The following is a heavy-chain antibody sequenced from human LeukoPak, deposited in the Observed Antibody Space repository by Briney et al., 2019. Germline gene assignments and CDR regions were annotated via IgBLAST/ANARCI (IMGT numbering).Heavy chain of an antibody. V-gene: IGHV4-4*09. CDR3: AKGPYYDFWSGYYYYYYMDV. Sequence: PSETLSLTCTVSGGSISSYYWSWIRQPPGKGLEGIGYIYTSGSTNYNPSLKSRVTISVDTSKNQFSLKLSSVTAADTAVYYCAKGPYYDFWSGYYYYYYMDVWGKGTTVTVSS. CDR1: GGSISSYY. J-gene: IGHJ6*03. CDR2: IYTSGST. D-gene: IGHD3-3*01.